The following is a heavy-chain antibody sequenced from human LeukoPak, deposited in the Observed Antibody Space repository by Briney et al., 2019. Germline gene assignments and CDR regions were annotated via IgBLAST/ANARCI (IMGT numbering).Heavy chain of an antibody. V-gene: IGHV3-33*06. D-gene: IGHD1-26*01. J-gene: IGHJ4*02. CDR3: AKPDMGYWAIKY. Sequence: GGSLRLSCAASGFTFSSYGMEWVRQAPGKGLEWVAVIWYDGSNKYYTDSVKGRFTISRDNSKNTLFLQMNSLRAEDTAIYYCAKPDMGYWAIKYWGQGTLVTVSS. CDR1: GFTFSSYG. CDR2: IWYDGSNK.